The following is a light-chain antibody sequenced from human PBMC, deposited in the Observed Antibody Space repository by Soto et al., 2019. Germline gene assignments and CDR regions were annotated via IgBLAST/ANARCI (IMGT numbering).Light chain of an antibody. CDR2: EGS. J-gene: IGLJ2*01. CDR3: CSYAGSNVV. V-gene: IGLV2-23*01. Sequence: QSVLTQPASVSGSPGQSFTISCTGTSSDVGSYNLVSWYQQHPGKAPKLMIYEGSKRPSGVSNRFSGSKSGNTASLTISGLQAEDEADYYCCSYAGSNVVFGGGTKLTVL. CDR1: SSDVGSYNL.